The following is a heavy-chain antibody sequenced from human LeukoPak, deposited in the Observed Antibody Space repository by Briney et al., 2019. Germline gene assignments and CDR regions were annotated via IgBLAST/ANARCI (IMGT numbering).Heavy chain of an antibody. CDR1: GFTFSSYA. CDR3: AKDLKYRSGWYRSELFDY. V-gene: IGHV3-23*01. J-gene: IGHJ4*02. Sequence: PGGSLRLSCAASGFTFSSYAMSWDRQAPGKGLERVSAISGSGGSTYYADSVKGRFTISRDNSKNTLYLQMNSLRAEDTAVYYCAKDLKYRSGWYRSELFDYWGQGTLVTVSS. D-gene: IGHD6-19*01. CDR2: ISGSGGST.